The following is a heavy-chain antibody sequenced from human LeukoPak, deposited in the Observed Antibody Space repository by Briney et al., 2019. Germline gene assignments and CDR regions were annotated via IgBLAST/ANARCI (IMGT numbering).Heavy chain of an antibody. CDR1: GFTFRTSG. Sequence: GGSLRLSCAASGFTFRTSGMNWVRQAPGKGLEWVANIKKDGSEKYYVDAVKGRFTISRDNAKTSLYLQMNSLRAEDTAVYYCARDLSGIAGYTYGRGIDYWGQGTLVTVSS. CDR2: IKKDGSEK. D-gene: IGHD5-18*01. CDR3: ARDLSGIAGYTYGRGIDY. J-gene: IGHJ4*02. V-gene: IGHV3-7*01.